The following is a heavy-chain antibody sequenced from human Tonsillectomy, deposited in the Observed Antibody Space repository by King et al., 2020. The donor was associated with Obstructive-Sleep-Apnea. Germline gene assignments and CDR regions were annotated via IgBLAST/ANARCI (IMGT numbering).Heavy chain of an antibody. V-gene: IGHV3-30*02. CDR1: RFNFSSYG. Sequence: VQLVESGGGEVQPGRSLRLSCAASRFNFSSYGMHWVRQAPGKGLEWVAFIRYDGSIKYYADSVKGRFTISRDNSKNTLNLQMNSLRVEDTAGYYCAKLRTYDFLWGIDRYTAGDIDYWGQGTLVTVSS. CDR2: IRYDGSIK. CDR3: AKLRTYDFLWGIDRYTAGDIDY. J-gene: IGHJ4*02. D-gene: IGHD3-16*02.